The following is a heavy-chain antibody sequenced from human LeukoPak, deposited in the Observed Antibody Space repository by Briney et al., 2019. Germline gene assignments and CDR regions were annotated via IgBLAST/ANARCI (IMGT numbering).Heavy chain of an antibody. Sequence: SETLSLTCTVSGGSISSYYWSWIRQPAGKGLEWIGRIYTSGSTNYNPSLKSRVTMSVDTSKNQFSLKLSSATAADTAVYYCAREVNSSSWRPLDYWGQGTLVTVSS. D-gene: IGHD6-13*01. J-gene: IGHJ4*02. CDR2: IYTSGST. CDR3: AREVNSSSWRPLDY. CDR1: GGSISSYY. V-gene: IGHV4-4*07.